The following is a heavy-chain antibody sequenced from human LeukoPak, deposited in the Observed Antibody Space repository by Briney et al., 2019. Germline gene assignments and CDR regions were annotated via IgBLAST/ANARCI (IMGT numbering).Heavy chain of an antibody. CDR2: ITISGGT. Sequence: GGSLRLSCAASGFTLSNYGMSWVRQAPGKGLEWVSYITISGGTYYADSVKGRFTISRDSAKNSLSLQMNSLRAEDTAVYYCAKGMPDMAYLDCWGKGTLVTVSS. D-gene: IGHD5-18*01. CDR1: GFTLSNYG. CDR3: AKGMPDMAYLDC. V-gene: IGHV3-48*01. J-gene: IGHJ4*02.